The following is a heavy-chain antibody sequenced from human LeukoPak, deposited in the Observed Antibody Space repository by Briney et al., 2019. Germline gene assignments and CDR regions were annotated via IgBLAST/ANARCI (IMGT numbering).Heavy chain of an antibody. Sequence: TGGALRLSCAASGFTLSMYWMHWVRQAPGKGLVWVSRINSDGSSTTYADSVKGRFTISRDNAKNTLYLRMNSLRAEDTAVYYCARASLGSGYAFDIWGQGTMVTVSS. V-gene: IGHV3-74*01. CDR3: ARASLGSGYAFDI. CDR2: INSDGSST. D-gene: IGHD6-19*01. J-gene: IGHJ3*02. CDR1: GFTLSMYW.